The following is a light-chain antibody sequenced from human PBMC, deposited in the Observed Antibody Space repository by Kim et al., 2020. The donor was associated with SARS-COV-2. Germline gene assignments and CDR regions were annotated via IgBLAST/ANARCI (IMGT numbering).Light chain of an antibody. CDR3: SSYGGTNTVV. J-gene: IGLJ2*01. V-gene: IGLV2-8*01. CDR2: EVS. CDR1: SSDVGGYNY. Sequence: HSFTISCTGTSSDVGGYNYVSWYQQHPGKAPKLMIYEVSKRPSGVPDRFSGSKSGHTASLTVSGLEAEDEAHYYCSSYGGTNTVVFGGGTQLTVL.